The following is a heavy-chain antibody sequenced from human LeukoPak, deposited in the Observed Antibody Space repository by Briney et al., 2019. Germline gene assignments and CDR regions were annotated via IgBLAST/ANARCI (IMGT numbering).Heavy chain of an antibody. V-gene: IGHV1-2*02. CDR1: GYTFTGYY. CDR2: INPNSGGT. J-gene: IGHJ4*02. D-gene: IGHD2-2*01. Sequence: ASVKVSCKASGYTFTGYYMHWVRQAPGQGLEWMGWINPNSGGTNYAQKFQGRVTMTRDTSISTAYMELSRLRSDDTAVYYCARANIVVVPAAMGYRGQGTLVTVSS. CDR3: ARANIVVVPAAMGY.